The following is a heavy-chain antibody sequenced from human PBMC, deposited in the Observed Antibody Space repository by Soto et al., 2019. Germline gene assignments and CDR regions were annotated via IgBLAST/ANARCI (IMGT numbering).Heavy chain of an antibody. CDR3: ARLHIVLMVYAPYYYYYYMDV. Sequence: ASVKVSCKASGYTFTSYGISWVRQAPGQGLERMGWISAYNGNTNYAQKLQGRVTMTTDTSTSTAYMELRSLRSDDTAVYYCARLHIVLMVYAPYYYYYYMDVWGKGTTVTVSS. J-gene: IGHJ6*03. V-gene: IGHV1-18*01. CDR1: GYTFTSYG. CDR2: ISAYNGNT. D-gene: IGHD2-8*01.